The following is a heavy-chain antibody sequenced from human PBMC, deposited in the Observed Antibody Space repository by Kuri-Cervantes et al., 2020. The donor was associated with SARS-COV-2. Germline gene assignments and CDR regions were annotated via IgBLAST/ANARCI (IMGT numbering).Heavy chain of an antibody. V-gene: IGHV3-74*01. Sequence: GESLKISCAASGFTFSSYWMHWVRQAPGKGLVWVSRINSDGSSTSYADSVKGRFTISRDNAKNTLYLQINSLRAEDTAVYYCARASLDLTIFGVAYDAFDIWGQGTMVTVSS. CDR2: INSDGSST. J-gene: IGHJ3*02. CDR3: ARASLDLTIFGVAYDAFDI. D-gene: IGHD3-3*01. CDR1: GFTFSSYW.